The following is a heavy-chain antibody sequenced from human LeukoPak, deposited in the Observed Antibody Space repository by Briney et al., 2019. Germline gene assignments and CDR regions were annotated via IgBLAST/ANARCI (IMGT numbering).Heavy chain of an antibody. J-gene: IGHJ4*02. D-gene: IGHD1-26*01. V-gene: IGHV4-34*01. CDR3: ARDVGATPGYFDY. CDR1: GGSFSGYY. CDR2: INHSGST. Sequence: SETLSLTCAVYGGSFSGYYWSWIRQPPGKGLEWIGEINHSGSTNYNPSLKSRVTISVDTPKNQFSLKLSSVTAADTAVYYCARDVGATPGYFDYWGQGTLVTVSS.